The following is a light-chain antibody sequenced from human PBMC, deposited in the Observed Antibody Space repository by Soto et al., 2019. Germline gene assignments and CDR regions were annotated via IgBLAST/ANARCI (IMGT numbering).Light chain of an antibody. J-gene: IGKJ5*01. Sequence: EIGMTQSPATLSVSPGERATLSCRASQSVSSNLAWYQQKPGQAPRLLIYGASTRATGIPARFSGGGSGTDFILTISRLEPEDFAVYYCQQFSSYPLTFGGGTRLEIK. CDR2: GAS. CDR1: QSVSSN. V-gene: IGKV3D-15*01. CDR3: QQFSSYPLT.